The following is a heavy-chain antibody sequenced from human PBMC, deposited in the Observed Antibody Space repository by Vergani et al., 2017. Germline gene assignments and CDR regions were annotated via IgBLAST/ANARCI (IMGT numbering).Heavy chain of an antibody. D-gene: IGHD3-9*01. J-gene: IGHJ4*02. Sequence: QVQVVQSGAEVKKSGASVKVSCKTSGYTFSNDYMHWVRQAPGQGLEWMGIINPSGGHTNYAQKFQGRVTMTRDTSTSTGYMELSSLRSEDTAIYYCARGDYGILTGYRYWGQGTLVTVSA. CDR3: ARGDYGILTGYRY. CDR2: INPSGGHT. V-gene: IGHV1-46*03. CDR1: GYTFSNDY.